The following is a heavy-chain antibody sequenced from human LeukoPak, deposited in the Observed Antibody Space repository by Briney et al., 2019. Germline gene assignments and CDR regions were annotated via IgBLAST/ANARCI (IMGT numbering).Heavy chain of an antibody. CDR2: ISWNSGSI. V-gene: IGHV3-9*01. CDR1: GFTFDDYA. D-gene: IGHD4-17*01. J-gene: IGHJ3*02. Sequence: GRSLRLSCAASGFTFDDYAMHWVRQAPGKGLEWVSGISWNSGSIGYADSVKGRFTISRDNAKNSLYLQMNSLRAEDTALYYCAKEELTSGDGDPGAFDIWGQGTMVTVSS. CDR3: AKEELTSGDGDPGAFDI.